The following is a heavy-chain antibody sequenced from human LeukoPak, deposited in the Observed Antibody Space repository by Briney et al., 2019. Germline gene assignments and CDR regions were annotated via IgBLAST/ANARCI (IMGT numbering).Heavy chain of an antibody. CDR1: GFTFSSYA. CDR3: AKWGCSGGSCYPFAY. D-gene: IGHD2-15*01. V-gene: IGHV3-23*01. J-gene: IGHJ4*02. Sequence: PGGSLRLSCAASGFTFSSYAMSWVRQAPGKGLEWVSAISGSGGSTYYAGSVKGRFTISRDNSKNTLYLQMNSLRAEDTAVYFCAKWGCSGGSCYPFAYWGQGTLVTVSS. CDR2: ISGSGGST.